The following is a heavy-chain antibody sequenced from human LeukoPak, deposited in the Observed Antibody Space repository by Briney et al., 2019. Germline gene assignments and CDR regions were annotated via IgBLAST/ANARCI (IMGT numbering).Heavy chain of an antibody. Sequence: SETLSLTCTVSGGATTTYYWSWIRQPPGKGLEWIGYIYHIGSSSYNPSLNSRVTTSIDTSTNQFSLRLSSVTAADTAIYYCARETSWRYFDYWGQGILVTVSS. CDR3: ARETSWRYFDY. CDR2: IYHIGSS. V-gene: IGHV4-59*01. D-gene: IGHD5-24*01. CDR1: GGATTTYY. J-gene: IGHJ4*02.